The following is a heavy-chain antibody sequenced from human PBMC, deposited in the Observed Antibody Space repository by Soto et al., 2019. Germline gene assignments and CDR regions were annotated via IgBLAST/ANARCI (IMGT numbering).Heavy chain of an antibody. J-gene: IGHJ3*01. CDR3: ARWSAIVGGAEALDV. CDR2: LSAYNGDT. Sequence: QVQLVQSGAEVKKPGASVRVSCKTSGYTFINYGITWVRQAPGQGLEWMGWLSAYNGDTSSSEKLQDRFIMTTDTSTNTGYMDLRSLTSDDTAVYYCARWSAIVGGAEALDVWGQGTMVIVSS. D-gene: IGHD1-26*01. V-gene: IGHV1-18*01. CDR1: GYTFINYG.